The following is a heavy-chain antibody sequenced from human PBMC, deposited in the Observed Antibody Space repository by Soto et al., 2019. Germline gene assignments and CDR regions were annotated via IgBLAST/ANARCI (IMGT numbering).Heavy chain of an antibody. V-gene: IGHV3-15*07. J-gene: IGHJ4*02. CDR2: IKSKTDGGTT. CDR3: NTDSYPI. CDR1: SVSNAW. Sequence: SVSNAWMNWVRQAPGKGLAWVGRIKSKTDGGTTDYAATVKGRFSISRDDSKNTLYLQMNSLKTEDTAVYYCNTDSYPIWGQGTLVTVSS.